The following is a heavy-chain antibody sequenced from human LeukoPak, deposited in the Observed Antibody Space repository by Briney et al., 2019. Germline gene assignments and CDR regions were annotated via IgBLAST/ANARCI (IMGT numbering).Heavy chain of an antibody. CDR2: VNPNSGGT. CDR1: GATFTVYC. Sequence: ASVKVSCKASGATFTVYCMHWVRQAPGQGLEWMGRVNPNSGGTYYAQNFQGRVTMTRDTSISTAYMELSSLRYDDTAVYYCARSARPIRYESSEYHRKEGYFDYWGQGTLVTVSS. J-gene: IGHJ4*02. V-gene: IGHV1-2*02. CDR3: ARSARPIRYESSEYHRKEGYFDY. D-gene: IGHD3-22*01.